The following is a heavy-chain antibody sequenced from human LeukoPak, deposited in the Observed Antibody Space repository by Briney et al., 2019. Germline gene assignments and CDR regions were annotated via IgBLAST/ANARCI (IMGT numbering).Heavy chain of an antibody. Sequence: SETLSLTCTVSGGSTSSYYWSWIRQPAGKGLEWIGRIYTSGSTNYNPSLKSRVTISVDTSKNQFSLKLSSVTAADTAVYYCARGEYSGHNMDSAFDIWGQGTMVTVSS. V-gene: IGHV4-4*07. CDR1: GGSTSSYY. D-gene: IGHD5-12*01. J-gene: IGHJ3*02. CDR2: IYTSGST. CDR3: ARGEYSGHNMDSAFDI.